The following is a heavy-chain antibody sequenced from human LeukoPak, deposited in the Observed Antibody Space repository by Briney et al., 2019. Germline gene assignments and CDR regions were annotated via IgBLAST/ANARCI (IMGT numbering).Heavy chain of an antibody. J-gene: IGHJ5*02. D-gene: IGHD6-19*01. Sequence: GRSLRLSCAACGFTFSIYAMHWVRQAQGKGLEWVAVISYDGSNKYYADSVKGRFTISRDNSKNTLYLQMNSLRAEDTAVYYCASRVYSSGWYPPWGQGTLVTVSS. V-gene: IGHV3-30-3*01. CDR2: ISYDGSNK. CDR3: ASRVYSSGWYPP. CDR1: GFTFSIYA.